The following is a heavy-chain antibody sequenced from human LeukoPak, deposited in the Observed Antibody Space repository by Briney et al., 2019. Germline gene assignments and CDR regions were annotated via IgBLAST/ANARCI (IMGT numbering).Heavy chain of an antibody. CDR1: GFTFSSYG. CDR3: ARDRLCSGGSCYGAFDI. Sequence: PGGSLRLSCAASGFTFSSYGMSWVRQAPGKGLEWVSAISGSGGSTYYADSVKGRFTISRDNSKNTLYLQMNSLRAEDTAVYYCARDRLCSGGSCYGAFDIWGQGTMVTVSS. J-gene: IGHJ3*02. D-gene: IGHD2-15*01. CDR2: ISGSGGST. V-gene: IGHV3-23*01.